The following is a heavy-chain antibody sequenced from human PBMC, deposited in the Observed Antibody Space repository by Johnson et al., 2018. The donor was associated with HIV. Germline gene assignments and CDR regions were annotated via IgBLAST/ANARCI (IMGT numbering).Heavy chain of an antibody. CDR1: GFTFSSYA. Sequence: QVQLVESGGGVVQPGRSLRLSCAASGFTFSSYAMHWVRQAPGKGLEWVAVISYVGSNKYYADSAKGRFTISRDNSKNTLYLQINSLRAEDSAIYYCATLVSDYDDTLTDDAFHIWGQGTVLTVSS. V-gene: IGHV3-30*04. J-gene: IGHJ3*02. CDR3: ATLVSDYDDTLTDDAFHI. CDR2: ISYVGSNK. D-gene: IGHD4-17*01.